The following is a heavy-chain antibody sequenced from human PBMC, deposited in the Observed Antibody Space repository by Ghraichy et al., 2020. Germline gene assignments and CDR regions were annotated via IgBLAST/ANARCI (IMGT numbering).Heavy chain of an antibody. J-gene: IGHJ4*02. CDR2: IYYSGST. Sequence: SETLSLTCTVSGGSISSYYWSWIRQPPGKGLEWIGYIYYSGSTNYNPSLKSRVTISVDTSKNQFSLKLSSVTAADTAVYYCASEQVWSSRSGGSFDYWGQGTLVTVSS. CDR1: GGSISSYY. V-gene: IGHV4-59*01. CDR3: ASEQVWSSRSGGSFDY. D-gene: IGHD3-16*01.